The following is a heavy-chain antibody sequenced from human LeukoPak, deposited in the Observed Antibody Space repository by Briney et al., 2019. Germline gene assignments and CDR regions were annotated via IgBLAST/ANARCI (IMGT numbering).Heavy chain of an antibody. D-gene: IGHD2-15*01. CDR2: INPSGGST. CDR3: ASEAATGYYFDY. CDR1: GYTYTSYY. Sequence: ASVKVSCKASGYTYTSYYMHWVRQAPGQGLEWMGIINPSGGSTSYAQKFQGRVTMTRDTSTSTVYMELSSLRSEDTAVYYCASEAATGYYFDYWGQGTLVTVSS. V-gene: IGHV1-46*01. J-gene: IGHJ4*02.